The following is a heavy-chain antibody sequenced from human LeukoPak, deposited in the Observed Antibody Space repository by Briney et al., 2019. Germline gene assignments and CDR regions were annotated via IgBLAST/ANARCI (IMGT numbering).Heavy chain of an antibody. J-gene: IGHJ5*02. Sequence: SETLSLTCAVYGGSFSGYYWSWIRQPPGKGLEWIGEINHSGSTNYNPSLKSRVTMSVDTSKNQFSLKLSSVSAADTAVYYCARGHGSGYTNWFDPWGQGTLVTVSS. CDR1: GGSFSGYY. D-gene: IGHD3-10*01. CDR3: ARGHGSGYTNWFDP. CDR2: INHSGST. V-gene: IGHV4-34*01.